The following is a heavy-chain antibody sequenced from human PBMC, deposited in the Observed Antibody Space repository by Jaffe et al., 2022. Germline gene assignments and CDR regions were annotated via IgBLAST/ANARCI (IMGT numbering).Heavy chain of an antibody. D-gene: IGHD3-10*01. CDR3: ARETPRGYYGSGSVDAFDI. CDR2: ISSSSSYI. V-gene: IGHV3-21*01. CDR1: GFTFSSYS. J-gene: IGHJ3*02. Sequence: EVQLVESGGGLVKPGGSLRLSCAASGFTFSSYSMNWVRQAPGKGLEWVSSISSSSSYIYYADSVKGRFTISRDNAKNSLYLQMNSLRAEDTAVYYCARETPRGYYGSGSVDAFDIWGQGTMVTVSS.